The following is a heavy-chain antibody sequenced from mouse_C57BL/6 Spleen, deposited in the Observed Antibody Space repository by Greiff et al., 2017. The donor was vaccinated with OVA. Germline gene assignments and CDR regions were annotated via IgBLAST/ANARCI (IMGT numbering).Heavy chain of an antibody. CDR1: GYTFTSYG. CDR2: IYPRSGNT. V-gene: IGHV1-81*01. Sequence: VQLQESGAELARPGASVKLSCKASGYTFTSYGISWVKQRTGQGLEWIGEIYPRSGNTYYNEKFKGKATLTADKSSSTAYMELRSLTSEDSAVYFCARGREGGFAYWGQGTLVTVSA. J-gene: IGHJ3*01. CDR3: ARGREGGFAY.